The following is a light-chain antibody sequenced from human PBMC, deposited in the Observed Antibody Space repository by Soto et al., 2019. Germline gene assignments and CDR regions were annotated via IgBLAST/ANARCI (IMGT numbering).Light chain of an antibody. J-gene: IGKJ5*01. CDR1: QSVTSDY. CDR3: QQYGSSTIT. Sequence: EVVVTQSPVTLSLSPGERATLSCRARQSVTSDYLAWYQQKPGQSPRLLIYGASSRATGIPDRFSGSGSGTDFTLTISRLEPEDFAVYYCQQYGSSTITFGQGTRLEI. V-gene: IGKV3-20*01. CDR2: GAS.